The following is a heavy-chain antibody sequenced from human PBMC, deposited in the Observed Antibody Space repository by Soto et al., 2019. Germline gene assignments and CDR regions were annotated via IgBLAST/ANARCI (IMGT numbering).Heavy chain of an antibody. CDR2: MHYTGFS. V-gene: IGHV4-59*02. CDR3: ARIALGNFDY. CDR1: GDSVTSHY. Sequence: SETLSLTCSFSGDSVTSHYLTWIRQSPEKGLEWIGYMHYTGFSHYNPSLKSRVTISVDTSKNQFTLQLSSVTVADTAVYYCARIALGNFDYWGQGTLVTVSS. D-gene: IGHD1-26*01. J-gene: IGHJ4*02.